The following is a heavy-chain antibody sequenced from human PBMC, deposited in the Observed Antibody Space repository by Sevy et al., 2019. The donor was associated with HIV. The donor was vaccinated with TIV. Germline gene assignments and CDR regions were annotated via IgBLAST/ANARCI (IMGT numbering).Heavy chain of an antibody. J-gene: IGHJ4*02. CDR3: ARGASSGWYPVIDY. D-gene: IGHD6-19*01. CDR1: GGSISSYY. V-gene: IGHV4-59*01. CDR2: IYYSGST. Sequence: KQSQTLSLTCTVSGGSISSYYWSWIRQPPGKGLEWIGYIYYSGSTNYNPSLKSRVTISVDTSKNQFSLKLSSVTAADTAVYYCARGASSGWYPVIDYWGQGTLVTVSS.